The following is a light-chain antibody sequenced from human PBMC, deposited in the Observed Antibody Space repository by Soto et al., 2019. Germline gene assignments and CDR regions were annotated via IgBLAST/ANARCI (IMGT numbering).Light chain of an antibody. Sequence: EIVLTQSPGTLSLSPGERATLSCRASQSVSSSYLGWYQQKPGQAPRLLIYGASTRATGIPDRFSGSGSGTDFTLTISRLEPEDFAVYYCQQYGSSPGTFGQGTKVEIK. J-gene: IGKJ1*01. V-gene: IGKV3-20*01. CDR3: QQYGSSPGT. CDR1: QSVSSSY. CDR2: GAS.